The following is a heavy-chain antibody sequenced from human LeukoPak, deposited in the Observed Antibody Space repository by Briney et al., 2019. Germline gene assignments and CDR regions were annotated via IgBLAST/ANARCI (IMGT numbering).Heavy chain of an antibody. CDR3: AKLLAVTNSYYFNY. V-gene: IGHV3-23*01. J-gene: IGHJ4*02. Sequence: GGSLRLSCAVSGFTFSSYAMSWVRQAPGEGLEWVSTISGSGSGGSTYYADSVKGRFTISRDNSKDTLYLQMNSLRAEDTAVYYCAKLLAVTNSYYFNYWGQGTLVTVSS. CDR1: GFTFSSYA. D-gene: IGHD6-19*01. CDR2: ISGSGSGGST.